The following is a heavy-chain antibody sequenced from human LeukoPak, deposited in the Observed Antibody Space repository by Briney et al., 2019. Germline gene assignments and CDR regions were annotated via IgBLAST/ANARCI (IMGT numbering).Heavy chain of an antibody. V-gene: IGHV4-4*07. CDR2: IYTSGST. CDR1: GGSISSYY. CDR3: ARDVSGYSNYVDWFDP. Sequence: SATLSLTCTVSGGSISSYYWSWIRQPAGKGLEWIGRIYTSGSTNYNPSLKSRVTMSVDTSKNQFSLKLSSVTAADTAVYYCARDVSGYSNYVDWFDPWGQGTLVTVSS. J-gene: IGHJ5*02. D-gene: IGHD4-11*01.